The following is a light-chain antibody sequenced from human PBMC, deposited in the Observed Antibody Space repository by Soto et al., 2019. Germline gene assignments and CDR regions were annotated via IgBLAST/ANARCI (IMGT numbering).Light chain of an antibody. J-gene: IGKJ4*01. CDR3: QQYNSYHFT. Sequence: DTQMTQSPSTLSASVGDRVTITCRASQSISSWLAWYQQKPGKAPKLLIYKASSLESGVPSRFSGSGSGTVLTLTICSLQPDDFATYYCQQYNSYHFTFGGGTKVDIK. V-gene: IGKV1-5*03. CDR2: KAS. CDR1: QSISSW.